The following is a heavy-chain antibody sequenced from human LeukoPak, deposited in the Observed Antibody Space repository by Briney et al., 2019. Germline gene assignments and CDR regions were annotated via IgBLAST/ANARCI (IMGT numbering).Heavy chain of an antibody. Sequence: GGSLRLSCAASGFTFSSYGMHWVRQAPGKGLEWVAVIWYDGSNKYYADSVKGRFTISRDDSKNTLYLQMNGLRAEDTAVYYCARGSYDSSGYPGYFDYWGQGTLVTVSS. J-gene: IGHJ4*02. CDR2: IWYDGSNK. CDR3: ARGSYDSSGYPGYFDY. V-gene: IGHV3-33*01. CDR1: GFTFSSYG. D-gene: IGHD3-22*01.